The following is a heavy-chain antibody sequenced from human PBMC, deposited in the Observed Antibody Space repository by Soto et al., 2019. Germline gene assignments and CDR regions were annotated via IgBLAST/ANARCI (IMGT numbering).Heavy chain of an antibody. CDR3: ARDWARAEDV. Sequence: PRASVKVSCKPSGYTFTAYPIHWVRQAPGQGLEWMGWINAGNGNTKYSQRFQGRVTITRDTSASTAYMELSGLRSEDTAVYYCARDWARAEDVWGQGTTVTVSS. V-gene: IGHV1-3*01. D-gene: IGHD7-27*01. CDR2: INAGNGNT. CDR1: GYTFTAYP. J-gene: IGHJ6*02.